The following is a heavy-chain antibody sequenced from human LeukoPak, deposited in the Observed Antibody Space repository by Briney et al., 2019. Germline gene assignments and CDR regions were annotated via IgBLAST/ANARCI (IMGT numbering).Heavy chain of an antibody. CDR2: VSSSGSTI. CDR3: ARDTGGWYGDY. D-gene: IGHD6-19*01. CDR1: GFTFSSYG. Sequence: GGSLRLSCAASGFTFSSYGMHWVRQAPGKGLEWVSYVSSSGSTIYYADSVKGRFTISRDNAKNSLYLQMNSLRAEDTAVYYCARDTGGWYGDYWGQGTLVTVSS. V-gene: IGHV3-48*04. J-gene: IGHJ4*02.